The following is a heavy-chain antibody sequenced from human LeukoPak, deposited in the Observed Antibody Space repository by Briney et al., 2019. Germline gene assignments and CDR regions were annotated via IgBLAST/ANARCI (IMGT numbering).Heavy chain of an antibody. D-gene: IGHD3-10*01. CDR2: ISSSSSSYI. CDR1: GFTFSSYS. CDR3: AKSPMVRGYLASGEAFDI. Sequence: PGGSLRLSCAASGFTFSSYSMNWVRQAPGKGLEWVSSISSSSSSYIYYADSVKGRFTISRDNAKNSPYLQMNSLRAEDTALYYCAKSPMVRGYLASGEAFDIWGQGTMVTVSS. J-gene: IGHJ3*02. V-gene: IGHV3-21*04.